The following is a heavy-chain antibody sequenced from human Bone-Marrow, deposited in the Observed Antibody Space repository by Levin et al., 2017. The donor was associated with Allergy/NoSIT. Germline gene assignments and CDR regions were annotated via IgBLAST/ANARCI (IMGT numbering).Heavy chain of an antibody. CDR2: IYPGDSDT. CDR3: VRLPLYSGSEDEGDYFDY. Sequence: GGSLRLSCKGSGYRFTNYWIAWVRQMPGKGLEWMGTIYPGDSDTRYGPSFQGQVILSADKSISTAYLQWSSLKASDTAMYYCVRLPLYSGSEDEGDYFDYWGQGTLVTVSA. D-gene: IGHD1-26*01. J-gene: IGHJ4*02. V-gene: IGHV5-51*01. CDR1: GYRFTNYW.